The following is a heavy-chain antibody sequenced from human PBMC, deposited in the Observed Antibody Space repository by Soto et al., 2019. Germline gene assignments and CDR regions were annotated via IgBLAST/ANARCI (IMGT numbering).Heavy chain of an antibody. Sequence: VQLVQSAAEVERPGASVKVSCQISGYSFPAFYIHWVRQAPGQGLEWVGWFNPKTGGANSAQKFQGRVTMTRATSISTVYMDLSGLTSDDTAVYYCARASAAATSWFDYWGQGTLVTVSS. CDR3: ARASAAATSWFDY. D-gene: IGHD6-25*01. V-gene: IGHV1-2*02. J-gene: IGHJ5*01. CDR1: GYSFPAFY. CDR2: FNPKTGGA.